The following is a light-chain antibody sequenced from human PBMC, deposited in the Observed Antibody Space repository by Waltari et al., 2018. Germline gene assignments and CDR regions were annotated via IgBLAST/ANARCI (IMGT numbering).Light chain of an antibody. V-gene: IGKV1-33*01. CDR2: DAS. CDR3: QQYDNLPPA. J-gene: IGKJ4*01. CDR1: QNIDIF. Sequence: DVHVAQSSSSLSESVGERVTITCQASQNIDIFLNWYQHTPGKDPKLLIYDASNLETGVPTRFSASGSGRHFTLTITNLQPDDIATYYCQQYDNLPPAFGGGTKVEIK.